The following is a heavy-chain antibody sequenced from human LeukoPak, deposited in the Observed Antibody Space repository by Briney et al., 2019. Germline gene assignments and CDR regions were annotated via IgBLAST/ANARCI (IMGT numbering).Heavy chain of an antibody. Sequence: ASVKVSCKASGYTFTGYYMHWVRQAPGQGLEWMGWINPNSGGTNYAQKFQGRVTMTRDTSISTAYMELTRLRSDDTAVYYCAREGSTMVRGVTASWFDPWGQGPLVTVSS. CDR1: GYTFTGYY. V-gene: IGHV1-2*02. D-gene: IGHD3-10*01. CDR3: AREGSTMVRGVTASWFDP. J-gene: IGHJ5*02. CDR2: INPNSGGT.